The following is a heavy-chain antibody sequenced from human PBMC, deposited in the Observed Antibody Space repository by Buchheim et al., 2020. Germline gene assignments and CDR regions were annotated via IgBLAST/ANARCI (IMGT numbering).Heavy chain of an antibody. J-gene: IGHJ4*02. CDR1: GFTFSSYA. Sequence: QVQLVESGGGVVQPGRSLRLSCAASGFTFSSYAMHWVRQAPGKGLEWVAVISYDGSNKYYADSVKGRFTISRDNSKKTLYLQMNSLRAEDTAVYYCARGLRSMTTVVTLDYWGQGTL. V-gene: IGHV3-30-3*01. CDR3: ARGLRSMTTVVTLDY. D-gene: IGHD4-23*01. CDR2: ISYDGSNK.